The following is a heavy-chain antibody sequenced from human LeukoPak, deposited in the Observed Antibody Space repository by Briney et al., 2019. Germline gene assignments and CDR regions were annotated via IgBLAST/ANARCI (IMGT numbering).Heavy chain of an antibody. D-gene: IGHD5-12*01. CDR3: ASSGSAYYYYMDV. Sequence: GGSLRLSCAASGFTFSSYAMHWVRQAPGKGLEWVAVISYDGSNKYYADSVKGRFTISRDNSKNTLYLQMNSLRAEVTAVYYCASSGSAYYYYMDVWGKGTTVTVSS. CDR2: ISYDGSNK. CDR1: GFTFSSYA. V-gene: IGHV3-30*01. J-gene: IGHJ6*03.